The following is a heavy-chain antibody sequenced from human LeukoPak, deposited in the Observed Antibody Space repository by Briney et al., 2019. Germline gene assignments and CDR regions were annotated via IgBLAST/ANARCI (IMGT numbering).Heavy chain of an antibody. CDR3: ARGWNTTPRSGFDI. J-gene: IGHJ3*02. CDR1: EFTISRYW. D-gene: IGHD1/OR15-1a*01. Sequence: GGSLRLSCAASEFTISRYWMHWVRQAPGQGLVWVSNINNAGSITTYAVSVKGRFTISRDNVKNTLFLQMNSLGAEDTALYYCARGWNTTPRSGFDIWGLGTMVTVSS. CDR2: INNAGSIT. V-gene: IGHV3-74*01.